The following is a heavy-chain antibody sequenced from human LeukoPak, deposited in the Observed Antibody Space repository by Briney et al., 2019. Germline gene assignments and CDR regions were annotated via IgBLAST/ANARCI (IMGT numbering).Heavy chain of an antibody. CDR2: IKQDGSEK. CDR3: AELGITMIGGV. J-gene: IGHJ6*04. D-gene: IGHD3-10*02. CDR1: GFSFRSYW. Sequence: GGSLRLSCAASGFSFRSYWMSWVRQAPGNGLEWVANIKQDGSEKFYVDSVKGRFTISRDNAKNSLYLQMNSLRAEDTAVYYCAELGITMIGGVWGKGTTVTISS. V-gene: IGHV3-7*01.